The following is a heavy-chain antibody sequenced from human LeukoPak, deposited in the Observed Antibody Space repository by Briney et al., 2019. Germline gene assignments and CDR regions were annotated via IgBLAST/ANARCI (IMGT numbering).Heavy chain of an antibody. J-gene: IGHJ6*02. V-gene: IGHV1-69*13. CDR1: GGTFSSYA. CDR3: ARDPSLVGYDSSGYYYYYGMDV. CDR2: IIPIFGTA. Sequence: ASVKVSCKASGGTFSSYAFSWVRQAPGQGLEWMGGIIPIFGTANYAQKFQGRVTITADESTSTAYMELSSLRSEDTAVYYCARDPSLVGYDSSGYYYYYGMDVWGQGTTVTVSS. D-gene: IGHD3-22*01.